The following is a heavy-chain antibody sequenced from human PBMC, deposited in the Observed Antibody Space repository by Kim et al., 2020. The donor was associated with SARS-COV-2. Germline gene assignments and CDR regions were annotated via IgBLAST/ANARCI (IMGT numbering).Heavy chain of an antibody. CDR2: GDT. CDR3: ARGRGWFDP. J-gene: IGHJ5*02. Sequence: GDTYYPGSVKGRFTISRENAKNSLYLQMNSLRAGDTAVYYCARGRGWFDPWGQGTLVTVSS. V-gene: IGHV3-13*01.